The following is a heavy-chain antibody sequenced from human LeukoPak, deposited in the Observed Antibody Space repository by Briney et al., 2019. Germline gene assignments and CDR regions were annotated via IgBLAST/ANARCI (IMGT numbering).Heavy chain of an antibody. V-gene: IGHV1-69*10. Sequence: SVKVSCKASGGTFSSYAISWVRQVPGQRLEWMGGIIPILGIANYAQKFQGRVTITADKSTSTAYMELSSLRSEDTAVYYCARASGRQLVDYWGQGTLVTVSS. CDR2: IIPILGIA. CDR1: GGTFSSYA. J-gene: IGHJ4*02. D-gene: IGHD6-6*01. CDR3: ARASGRQLVDY.